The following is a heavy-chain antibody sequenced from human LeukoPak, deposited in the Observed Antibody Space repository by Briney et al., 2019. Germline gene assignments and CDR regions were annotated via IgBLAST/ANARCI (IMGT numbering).Heavy chain of an antibody. CDR3: ARGVRRYSSSWYL. V-gene: IGHV4-34*01. Sequence: SETLSLTCAVYGGSFSGYYWSWIRQPPGKGLEWIGEINHSGSTYYNPSLKSRVTISVDTSKNQFSLKLSSVTAADTAVYYCARGVRRYSSSWYLWGQGTLVTVSS. CDR1: GGSFSGYY. CDR2: INHSGST. D-gene: IGHD6-13*01. J-gene: IGHJ4*02.